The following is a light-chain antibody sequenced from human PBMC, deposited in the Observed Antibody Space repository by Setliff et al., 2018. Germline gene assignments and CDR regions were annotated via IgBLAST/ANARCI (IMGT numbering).Light chain of an antibody. CDR1: SSDIGGYNY. CDR2: GAS. CDR3: NAYTSRSTYV. J-gene: IGLJ1*01. Sequence: QSALTQPASVSGSPGQSITISCTGPSSDIGGYNYVSWYQQYPGKAPQLIIYGASKRPSGVSDRFSGSKSGNTASLTISGLQAEDEADYYCNAYTSRSTYVFGSGTKVTVL. V-gene: IGLV2-14*03.